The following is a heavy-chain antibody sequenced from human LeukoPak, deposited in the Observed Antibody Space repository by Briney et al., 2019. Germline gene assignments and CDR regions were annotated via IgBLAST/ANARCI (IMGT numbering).Heavy chain of an antibody. CDR1: GGTFSSYA. J-gene: IGHJ4*02. D-gene: IGHD5-18*01. CDR2: IIPIFGTA. V-gene: IGHV1-69*01. Sequence: VASVTVSCTASGGTFSSYAISWVRQAPGQGLEWMGGIIPIFGTANYAQKFQGRVTITADESTSTAYMELSSLRSEDTAAYYCARSLDSYGYIDYWGQGTLVTVSS. CDR3: ARSLDSYGYIDY.